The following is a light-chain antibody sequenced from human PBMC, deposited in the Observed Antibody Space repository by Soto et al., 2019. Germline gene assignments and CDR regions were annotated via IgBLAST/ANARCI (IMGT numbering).Light chain of an antibody. V-gene: IGLV2-11*01. J-gene: IGLJ1*01. CDR1: GSDVGDSSH. CDR2: EVN. CDR3: SLYTSENAYV. Sequence: QSVLTQPRSVSGSPGQSVTISCTATGSDVGDSSHVSWYQLHPGKAPKLMIYEVNNRPSGVPDRFSGSKSGSTASLTISGLQAADEADYYCSLYTSENAYVFGTGTKVTVL.